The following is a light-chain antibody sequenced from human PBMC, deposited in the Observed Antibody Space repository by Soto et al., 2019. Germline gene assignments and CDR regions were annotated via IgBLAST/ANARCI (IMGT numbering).Light chain of an antibody. CDR1: QSFSSW. V-gene: IGKV1-5*01. CDR3: QQYNTYPWT. J-gene: IGKJ1*01. Sequence: IQMTQSPSTLSASVGDSVSITCRASQSFSSWLAWYQQKPGKAPKLPIYDASTLESGVPSRFSGGGSGTEFTLTISSLQPDDFATYYCQQYNTYPWTFGQGTKV. CDR2: DAS.